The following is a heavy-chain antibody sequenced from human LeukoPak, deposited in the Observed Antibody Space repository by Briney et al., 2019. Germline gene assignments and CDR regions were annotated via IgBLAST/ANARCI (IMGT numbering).Heavy chain of an antibody. Sequence: SETLSLTCSVSGGSITSSSYYCAWIRQPPGKGLEWIGSIYYTGGTYYNPSLKSRLTISLGTSKNQFSLKLNSVTAADTAVYYCAGGGGAGRAFDIWGQGTMVTVSS. V-gene: IGHV4-39*01. J-gene: IGHJ3*02. CDR1: GGSITSSSYY. CDR2: IYYTGGT. CDR3: AGGGGAGRAFDI. D-gene: IGHD1-26*01.